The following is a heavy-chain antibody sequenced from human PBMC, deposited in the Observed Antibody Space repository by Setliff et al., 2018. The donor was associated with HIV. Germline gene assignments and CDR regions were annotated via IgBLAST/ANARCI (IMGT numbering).Heavy chain of an antibody. CDR3: ARDGGTYATGDAFDI. CDR1: GDSMINDRYF. J-gene: IGHJ3*02. CDR2: ILHRGTT. D-gene: IGHD3-16*01. V-gene: IGHV4-39*07. Sequence: SETLSLTCAVSGDSMINDRYFWSWFRQAPGKGLEWIGNILHRGTTYYNPSLNSRVTMSVDTSKNQFSLELSSVTAADTAVYYCARDGGTYATGDAFDIWGQGTMVT.